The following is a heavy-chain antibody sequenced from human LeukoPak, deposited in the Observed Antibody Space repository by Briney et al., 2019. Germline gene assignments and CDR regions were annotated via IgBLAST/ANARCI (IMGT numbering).Heavy chain of an antibody. CDR2: IDWDDDK. V-gene: IGHV2-70*11. D-gene: IGHD6-19*01. J-gene: IGHJ4*02. CDR3: ARIEAVAGAYYFDY. CDR1: GFSLSTSGMC. Sequence: SGPALVKPTQTLTLTCTFSGFSLSTSGMCVSWIRQPPGKALEWLARIDWDDDKYYSTSLKTRLTISKDTSKNQVVLTMTNMDPVDTATYYCARIEAVAGAYYFDYWGQGTLVTVSS.